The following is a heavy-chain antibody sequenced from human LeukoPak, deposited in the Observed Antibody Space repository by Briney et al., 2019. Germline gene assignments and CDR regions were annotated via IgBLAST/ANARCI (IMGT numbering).Heavy chain of an antibody. Sequence: GGSLRLSCAASGFIFSRYWMHCVRRAPGKELVWVSRINNDGSITNSADSVKGRFTISRDNAKDMLYLQMDSLRVEDTAIYYCARGPSVRGAIVRWRQGTLVAGSS. CDR1: GFIFSRYW. CDR3: ARGPSVRGAIVR. CDR2: INNDGSIT. J-gene: IGHJ4*02. D-gene: IGHD2-15*01. V-gene: IGHV3-74*01.